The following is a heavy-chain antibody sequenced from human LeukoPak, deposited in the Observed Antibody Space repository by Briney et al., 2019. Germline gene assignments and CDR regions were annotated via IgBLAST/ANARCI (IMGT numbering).Heavy chain of an antibody. CDR2: INHSGST. Sequence: PSETLSLTCAVYGGSFSGYYWSWIRQPPGKGLEWIGEINHSGSTSYNPSLKSRVTISVDTSKNQFSLKLSSVTAADTAVYYCARGLSAWSLHEYFQHWGQGTLVTVSS. D-gene: IGHD3-16*02. J-gene: IGHJ1*01. CDR1: GGSFSGYY. CDR3: ARGLSAWSLHEYFQH. V-gene: IGHV4-34*01.